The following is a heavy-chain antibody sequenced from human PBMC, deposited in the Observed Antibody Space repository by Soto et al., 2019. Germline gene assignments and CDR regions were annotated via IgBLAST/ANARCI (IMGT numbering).Heavy chain of an antibody. V-gene: IGHV2-70*01. CDR3: SRAVGGFTYGYPDY. CDR1: GFSLSTTGMC. Sequence: SGPTLVNPTQTLTLTCTFSGFSLSTTGMCVSWIRQPPGKALEWLALIDWADDKHYSTPLKTRLTISKDTSKNQVVLTMTNVEPVDTATYFCSRAVGGFTYGYPDYWGQGTLVTVSS. J-gene: IGHJ4*02. CDR2: IDWADDK. D-gene: IGHD5-18*01.